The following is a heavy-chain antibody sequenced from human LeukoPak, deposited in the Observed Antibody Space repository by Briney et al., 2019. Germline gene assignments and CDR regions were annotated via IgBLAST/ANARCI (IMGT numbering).Heavy chain of an antibody. CDR1: GFTFDDYA. CDR3: AADFRVVGTYDYGVEASLES. J-gene: IGHJ4*02. CDR2: ISFDGSKT. Sequence: PGGSLRLSCAASGFTFDDYAMHWVRQAPGRGLEWVAVISFDGSKTFYAEPVKGRFTISRDNAKNTLYLQMNSVRPEDTAVYYCAADFRVVGTYDYGVEASLESWGQGTLVTVSS. D-gene: IGHD3-16*01. V-gene: IGHV3-30*03.